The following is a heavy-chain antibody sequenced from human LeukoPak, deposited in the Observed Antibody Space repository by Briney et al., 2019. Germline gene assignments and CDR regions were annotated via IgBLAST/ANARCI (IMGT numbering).Heavy chain of an antibody. J-gene: IGHJ6*02. CDR1: GYTFTSYY. D-gene: IGHD3-22*01. Sequence: ASVKVSCKASGYTFTSYYMHWVRQAPGQGLEWMGIINPSGGSTSYAQKFQSRVTMTRDTSTSTVYMELSSLRSEDTAVYYCATSMIGYGMDVWGQGTTVTVSS. V-gene: IGHV1-46*01. CDR2: INPSGGST. CDR3: ATSMIGYGMDV.